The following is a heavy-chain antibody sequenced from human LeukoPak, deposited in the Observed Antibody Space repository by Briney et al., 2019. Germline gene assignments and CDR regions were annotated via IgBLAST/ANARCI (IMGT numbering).Heavy chain of an antibody. D-gene: IGHD4-11*01. CDR1: GFTFSDHY. CDR3: ARPSSPYSEADY. Sequence: GGSLRLSCAASGFTFSDHYMDWVRQAPGKGLEWVGRSRNKVISYITQYAASVKGRFTISRDDSKNSLYLQMNSLKTEDTAVYYCARPSSPYSEADYWGQGTLVTVS. J-gene: IGHJ4*02. CDR2: SRNKVISYIT. V-gene: IGHV3-72*01.